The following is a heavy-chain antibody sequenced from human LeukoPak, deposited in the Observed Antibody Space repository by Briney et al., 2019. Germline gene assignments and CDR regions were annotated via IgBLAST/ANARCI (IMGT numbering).Heavy chain of an antibody. V-gene: IGHV3-23*01. CDR2: ISGSGGST. Sequence: GGSLRLSCAASGFTFSSYAMSWVRQAPGKGLEWVSAISGSGGSTYYADSVKGRFTISRDNSENMLYLQMNSLRVEDTAVYFCAKDRPNYYGSNGHYYRRDGDYWGQGTLVTVSS. D-gene: IGHD3-22*01. CDR3: AKDRPNYYGSNGHYYRRDGDY. CDR1: GFTFSSYA. J-gene: IGHJ4*02.